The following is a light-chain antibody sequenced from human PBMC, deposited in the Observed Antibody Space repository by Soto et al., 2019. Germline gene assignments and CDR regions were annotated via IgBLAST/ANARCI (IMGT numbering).Light chain of an antibody. CDR3: SSYAGSNSVV. V-gene: IGLV2-8*01. J-gene: IGLJ2*01. CDR2: EVS. CDR1: SSDVGGYNY. Sequence: QSALTQPPSASGSPGQSVTISCTGMSSDVGGYNYVSWYQQHLGKAPKLMIYEVSKRPSGVPDRFSGSKSGNTASLTVSGLQAEDEADYYCSSYAGSNSVVFGGGTKLTVL.